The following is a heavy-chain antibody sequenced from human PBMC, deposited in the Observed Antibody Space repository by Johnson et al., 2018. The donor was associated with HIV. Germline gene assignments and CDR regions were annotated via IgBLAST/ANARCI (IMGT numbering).Heavy chain of an antibody. CDR1: GFTFSNAW. CDR2: IKSKTDGGTT. J-gene: IGHJ3*02. V-gene: IGHV3-15*01. D-gene: IGHD3-16*01. Sequence: VQLVESGGGVVQPGGSLRLSCAASGFTFSNAWMSWVRQAPGKGLEWVGRIKSKTDGGTTEYAAPVKASFTISRDDSKNTLYLQMNSLKTEDTAVYYCSTDPLYYDYPLGAYDIWGQGTIVTVSS. CDR3: STDPLYYDYPLGAYDI.